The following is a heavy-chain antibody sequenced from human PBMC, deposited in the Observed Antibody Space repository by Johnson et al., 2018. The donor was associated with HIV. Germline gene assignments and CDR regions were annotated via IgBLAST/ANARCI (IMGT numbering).Heavy chain of an antibody. CDR2: ISSSGSTI. J-gene: IGHJ3*02. CDR1: GFTFSDYY. Sequence: QVQLVESGGGLIQPGGSLRLSCAASGFTFSDYYMSWIRQAPGKGLEWVSYISSSGSTIYYADSVKGRFTISRDNAKNSLYRKMNSLRAEDTAVYYCARERGYSSVLWKVSEAAFDIWGQGTMVTVSS. D-gene: IGHD6-19*01. CDR3: ARERGYSSVLWKVSEAAFDI. V-gene: IGHV3-11*04.